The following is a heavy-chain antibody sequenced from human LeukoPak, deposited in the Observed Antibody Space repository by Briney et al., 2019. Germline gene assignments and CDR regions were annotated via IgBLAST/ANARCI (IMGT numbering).Heavy chain of an antibody. V-gene: IGHV3-21*01. CDR2: ISSSSSYI. CDR3: ARASGIAVAGTRAADPSFDY. Sequence: GGSLRLSCAASGFTFSSYSMNWVRQAPGKGLEWVSPISSSSSYIYYADSVKGRFTISRDNAKNSLYLQMNSLRAEDTAVYYCARASGIAVAGTRAADPSFDYWGQGTLVTVSS. D-gene: IGHD6-19*01. CDR1: GFTFSSYS. J-gene: IGHJ4*02.